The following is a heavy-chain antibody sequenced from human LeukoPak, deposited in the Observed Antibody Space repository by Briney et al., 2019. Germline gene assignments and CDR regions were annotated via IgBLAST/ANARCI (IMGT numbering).Heavy chain of an antibody. CDR1: GGSFSGYY. CDR2: INHSGST. CDR3: ARAQPRKAYCGGDCYSVAY. Sequence: SETLSLTCAVYGGSFSGYYWGWIRQPPGKGLEWIGEINHSGSTNYNPSLKSRVTISVDTSKNQFSLKLSSVTAADTAVYYCARAQPRKAYCGGDCYSVAYWGQGTLVTVSS. D-gene: IGHD2-21*02. V-gene: IGHV4-34*01. J-gene: IGHJ4*02.